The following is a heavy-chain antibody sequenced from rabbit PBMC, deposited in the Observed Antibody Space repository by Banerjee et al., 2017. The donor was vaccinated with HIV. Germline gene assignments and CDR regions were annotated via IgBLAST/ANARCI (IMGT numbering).Heavy chain of an antibody. V-gene: IGHV1S45*01. CDR1: GFSFNSGYI. Sequence: QEQLEESGGDLVKPEGSLTLTCTASGFSFNSGYIVYWVRQAPGKGLEWIGYIGTGDGNTYYASWAKGRATISKISSTTVTLQMTSLTVADTTTYFCARGDGDGSYVFKLWGQGTLVTVS. CDR2: IGTGDGNT. CDR3: ARGDGDGSYVFKL. D-gene: IGHD5-1*01. J-gene: IGHJ4*01.